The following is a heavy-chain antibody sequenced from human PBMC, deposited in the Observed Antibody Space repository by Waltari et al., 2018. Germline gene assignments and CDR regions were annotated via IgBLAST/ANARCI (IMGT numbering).Heavy chain of an antibody. CDR1: GGSISSSSYY. CDR3: ARDQIQREWELLPHHDAFDI. J-gene: IGHJ3*02. Sequence: QLQLQESGPGLVKPSETLSLTCTVSGGSISSSSYYWGWIRQPPGKGLEWIGSIYYSGSTYYNPSLKSRVTISVDTSKNQFSLKLSSVTAADTAVYYCARDQIQREWELLPHHDAFDIWGQGTMVTVSS. V-gene: IGHV4-39*07. CDR2: IYYSGST. D-gene: IGHD1-26*01.